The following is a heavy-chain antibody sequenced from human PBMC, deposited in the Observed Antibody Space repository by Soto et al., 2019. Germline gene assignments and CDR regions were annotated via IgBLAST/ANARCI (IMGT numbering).Heavy chain of an antibody. CDR1: GGSFSGYY. V-gene: IGHV4-34*01. D-gene: IGHD6-6*01. CDR2: INHSGST. Sequence: SETLSLTCAVYGGSFSGYYWSWIRQPPGKGLEWIGEINHSGSTNYNPSLKSRVTISVDTSKNQFSLKLSSVTAADTAVYYCASSSAPEYNYDYWGHGTLVTVSS. J-gene: IGHJ4*01. CDR3: ASSSAPEYNYDY.